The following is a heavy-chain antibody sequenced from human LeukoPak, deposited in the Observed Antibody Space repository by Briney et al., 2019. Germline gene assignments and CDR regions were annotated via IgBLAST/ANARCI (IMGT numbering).Heavy chain of an antibody. CDR2: ISAYNGNT. CDR3: ARDSRIMITFGGVIVYSPFDY. D-gene: IGHD3-16*02. J-gene: IGHJ4*02. V-gene: IGHV1-18*01. Sequence: GESLKISCKGSGYSFTSYGISWVRQAPGQGLEWMGWISAYNGNTNYAQKLQGRVTMTTDTSTSTAYMELRSLRSDDTAVYYCARDSRIMITFGGVIVYSPFDYWGQGTLVTVSS. CDR1: GYSFTSYG.